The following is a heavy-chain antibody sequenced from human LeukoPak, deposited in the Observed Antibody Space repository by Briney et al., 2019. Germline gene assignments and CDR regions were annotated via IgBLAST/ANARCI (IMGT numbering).Heavy chain of an antibody. CDR2: ISSSGST. CDR1: GDSLSSGDYY. Sequence: SETLSLTCTVSGDSLSSGDYYWSWIRQPAGKGLEWIGRISSSGSTNYNPSLKSRVTISVDTSKNQFSLKLSSVTAADTAVYFCARGPYSYDSSGAFDIWGRGTMVTVSS. CDR3: ARGPYSYDSSGAFDI. J-gene: IGHJ3*02. V-gene: IGHV4-61*02. D-gene: IGHD3-22*01.